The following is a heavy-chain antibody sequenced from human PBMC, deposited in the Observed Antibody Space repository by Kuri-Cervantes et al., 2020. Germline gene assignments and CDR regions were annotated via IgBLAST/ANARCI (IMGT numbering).Heavy chain of an antibody. Sequence: GESLKISCEGSGFNFGDYTINWFRQAPGKGLEWVAFIRFDESNQYYADSVKGRFTISRDNSKNTLYLQMNSLRAEDTAVYYCAKGAYDNSGYDYYHYYYMDVWGKGTTVTVSS. CDR1: GFNFGDYT. J-gene: IGHJ6*03. D-gene: IGHD3-22*01. CDR2: IRFDESNQ. V-gene: IGHV3-30*02. CDR3: AKGAYDNSGYDYYHYYYMDV.